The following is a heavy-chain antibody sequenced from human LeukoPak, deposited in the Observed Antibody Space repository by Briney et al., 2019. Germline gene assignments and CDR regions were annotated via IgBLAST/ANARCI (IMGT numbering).Heavy chain of an antibody. Sequence: GGSLRPSCAATAFTFSSYGMHWVRQAPSNGMEWVAVIRYDGSNKYYADSVKGRFTISRDNSKNTLYLQMNSLRAEDTAVYYCARDLGYCSGGSCLYYYYGMDVWGQGTTVTVSS. J-gene: IGHJ6*02. CDR2: IRYDGSNK. D-gene: IGHD2-15*01. CDR3: ARDLGYCSGGSCLYYYYGMDV. CDR1: AFTFSSYG. V-gene: IGHV3-33*01.